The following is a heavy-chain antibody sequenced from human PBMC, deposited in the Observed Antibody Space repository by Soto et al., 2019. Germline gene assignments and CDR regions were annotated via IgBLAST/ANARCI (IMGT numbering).Heavy chain of an antibody. CDR3: AREVKRGSHSSGWTRLYYFDY. D-gene: IGHD6-19*01. J-gene: IGHJ4*02. V-gene: IGHV4-34*01. CDR2: INHSGST. Sequence: KASETLSLTCAVYGGSFSGYYWSWIRQPPGKGLEWIGEINHSGSTNYNPSLKSRVTISVDTSKNQFSLKLSSVTAADPAVYDCAREVKRGSHSSGWTRLYYFDYWGQGTLVTVSS. CDR1: GGSFSGYY.